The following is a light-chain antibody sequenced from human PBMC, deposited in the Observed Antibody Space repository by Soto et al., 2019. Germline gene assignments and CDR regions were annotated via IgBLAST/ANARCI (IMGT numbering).Light chain of an antibody. J-gene: IGKJ4*01. V-gene: IGKV3-20*01. CDR3: HQYGSSPVT. CDR2: AAS. Sequence: EIVLTQSPGTLSLSPGERATLSCRASESVTSSYLAWFQQKPGQAPRLLIYAASSRATGIPDRFSGSGSGTDFTLTISRLEPEDFAVYNCHQYGSSPVTFGGGTKVEIK. CDR1: ESVTSSY.